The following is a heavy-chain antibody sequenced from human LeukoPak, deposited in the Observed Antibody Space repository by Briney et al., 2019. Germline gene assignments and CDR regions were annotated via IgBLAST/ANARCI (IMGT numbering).Heavy chain of an antibody. CDR2: ISYDGSNK. D-gene: IGHD6-13*01. Sequence: PGGSLRLSCAASGFTFSSYGMHWVRQAPGKGLEWVAVISYDGSNKYYADSVKGRFTISRDNSKNTLYLQMNSLRAEDTAVYYCAKVTVWEQQLDPFDYWGQGTLVTVSS. V-gene: IGHV3-30*18. J-gene: IGHJ4*02. CDR1: GFTFSSYG. CDR3: AKVTVWEQQLDPFDY.